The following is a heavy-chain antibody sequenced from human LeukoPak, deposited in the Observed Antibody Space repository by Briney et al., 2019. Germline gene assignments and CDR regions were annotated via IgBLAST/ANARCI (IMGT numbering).Heavy chain of an antibody. D-gene: IGHD5-24*01. V-gene: IGHV4-39*07. J-gene: IGHJ3*02. Sequence: SETLSLTCTVSGGSISSSSYYWGWIRQPPGKGLEWIGNIYYSGSTYYNPSLKSRVTISLDTSKNQFSLKLSSVTAADTAVCYCARRDGYGAYDIWGQGTMVTVSS. CDR3: ARRDGYGAYDI. CDR2: IYYSGST. CDR1: GGSISSSSYY.